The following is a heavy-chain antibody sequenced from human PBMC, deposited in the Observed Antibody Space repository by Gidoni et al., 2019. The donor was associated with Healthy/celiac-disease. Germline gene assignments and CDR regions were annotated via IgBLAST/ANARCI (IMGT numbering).Heavy chain of an antibody. Sequence: QVQLVESGGGVVQPGRSLRLSCAASGFTFSSYAMHWVRQAPGKGLEWVAVISYDGSNKYYADSVKGRFTISRDNSKNTLYLQMNSLRAEDTAVYYCARVSGDSSGYDYYYYYGMDVWGQGTTVTVSS. CDR1: GFTFSSYA. D-gene: IGHD3-22*01. CDR2: ISYDGSNK. CDR3: ARVSGDSSGYDYYYYYGMDV. J-gene: IGHJ6*02. V-gene: IGHV3-30-3*01.